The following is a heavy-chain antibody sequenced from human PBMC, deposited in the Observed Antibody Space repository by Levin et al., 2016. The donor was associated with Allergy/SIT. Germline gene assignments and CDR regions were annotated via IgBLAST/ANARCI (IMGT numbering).Heavy chain of an antibody. J-gene: IGHJ4*02. CDR1: GASVSSAAYF. V-gene: IGHV4-61*08. Sequence: SETLSLTCTVSGASVSSAAYFWSWIRQSPGKGLEWIGYIYYGGSTNYNPSLKSRVTMSVDTSKNQLSLNLTSVTAADTALYYCARLYDYSNSGDFWGQGILVTVSS. CDR3: ARLYDYSNSGDF. D-gene: IGHD4-11*01. CDR2: IYYGGST.